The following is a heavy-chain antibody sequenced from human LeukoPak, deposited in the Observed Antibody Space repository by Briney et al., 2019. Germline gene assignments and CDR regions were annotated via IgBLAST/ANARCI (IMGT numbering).Heavy chain of an antibody. Sequence: GGSLRLSCAASGFTFRNYAMSWVRQAPGKGLEWVSAISGSGGSTYCADSVKGRFTISRDNSKNTLYLQMNSLRAEDTAVYYCAKDIPGSSWSPNAFDIWGQGTMVTVSS. CDR1: GFTFRNYA. CDR2: ISGSGGST. D-gene: IGHD6-13*01. J-gene: IGHJ3*02. V-gene: IGHV3-23*01. CDR3: AKDIPGSSWSPNAFDI.